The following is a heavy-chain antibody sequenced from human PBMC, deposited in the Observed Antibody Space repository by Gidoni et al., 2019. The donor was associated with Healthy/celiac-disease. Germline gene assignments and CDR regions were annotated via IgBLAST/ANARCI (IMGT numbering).Heavy chain of an antibody. V-gene: IGHV3-30*04. J-gene: IGHJ4*02. CDR2: ISYDGSNK. D-gene: IGHD3-16*01. CDR1: GSTFSSYA. CDR3: ARDGFGYGFDY. Sequence: QVQLVESGGGVVQPGRCRRLSCAASGSTFSSYAMHWVRQAPGKGLEWVAVISYDGSNKYYADSVKGRFTISRDNSKNTLYLQMNSLRAEDTAVYYCARDGFGYGFDYWGQGTLVTVSS.